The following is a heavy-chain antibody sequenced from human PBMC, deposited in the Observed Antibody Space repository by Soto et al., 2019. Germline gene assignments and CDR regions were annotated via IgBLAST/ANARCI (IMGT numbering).Heavy chain of an antibody. V-gene: IGHV1-69*13. Sequence: ASVKVSCKASGGTFSSYAISWVRQAPGQGLEWMGGIIPIFGTANYAQKFQGRVTITADESTSTAYMELSSLRSEDTAVYYCARLMGGSGEHLNWFDPWGQGTLVTVSS. CDR3: ARLMGGSGEHLNWFDP. J-gene: IGHJ5*02. CDR2: IIPIFGTA. D-gene: IGHD3-10*01. CDR1: GGTFSSYA.